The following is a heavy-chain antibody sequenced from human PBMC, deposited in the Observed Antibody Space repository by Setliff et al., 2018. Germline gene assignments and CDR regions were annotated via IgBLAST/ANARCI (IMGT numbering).Heavy chain of an antibody. J-gene: IGHJ4*02. CDR3: ANSAYLRELDY. V-gene: IGHV4-38-2*01. CDR1: GYSIRSGNY. CDR2: ISHSGSA. Sequence: PSETLSLTCAVSGYSIRSGNYWGWIRQPPGKGLEWIGSISHSGSAYYNPSLKSRVTISLDMSKNQFSLKLSSVTAADTARYYCANSAYLRELDYWGPGTLVTVS. D-gene: IGHD1-26*01.